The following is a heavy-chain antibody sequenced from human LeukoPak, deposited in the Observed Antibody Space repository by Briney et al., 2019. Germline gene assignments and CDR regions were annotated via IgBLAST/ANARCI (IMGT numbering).Heavy chain of an antibody. CDR3: DRGEVAEGGSYYRYPFDY. V-gene: IGHV1-69*02. Sequence: ASVKVSCKASGGTFSSYTISWVRQAPGQGLEWMGRIIPILGITNYAQKFQGRVTITADKSTSTAYMELSSLRSEDTAVYYWDRGEVAEGGSYYRYPFDYWGQGTLVTVSS. CDR2: IIPILGIT. J-gene: IGHJ4*02. CDR1: GGTFSSYT. D-gene: IGHD1-26*01.